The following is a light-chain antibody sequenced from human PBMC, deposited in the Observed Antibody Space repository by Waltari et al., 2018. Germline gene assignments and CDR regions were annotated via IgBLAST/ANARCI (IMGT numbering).Light chain of an antibody. V-gene: IGLV8-61*01. CDR3: ALYMGSGIWV. CDR2: KAN. Sequence: QTVVTQEPSLSVSPGGTVTLTCPLCSCSLSPIPYATWYQQTPGQAPRTLVYKANARSSGVPDRFAGSILGNTAALTITGAQADDEADYYCALYMGSGIWVFGGGTRLTVL. CDR1: SCSLSPIPY. J-gene: IGLJ3*02.